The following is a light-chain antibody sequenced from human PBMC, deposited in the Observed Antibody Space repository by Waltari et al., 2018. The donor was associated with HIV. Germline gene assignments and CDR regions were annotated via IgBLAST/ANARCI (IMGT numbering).Light chain of an antibody. J-gene: IGLJ3*02. V-gene: IGLV3-25*03. CDR1: ALSKNF. CDR3: QSGDKSGSWV. CDR2: KDP. Sequence: SYELTQPPSVSVSPGQTARITCSGAALSKNFTYWYKQKPGQAPVLMIYKDPERPSGIPERISGTTSGTTVTLTISGAQAEDDADYYCQSGDKSGSWVFGGGTRLTVL.